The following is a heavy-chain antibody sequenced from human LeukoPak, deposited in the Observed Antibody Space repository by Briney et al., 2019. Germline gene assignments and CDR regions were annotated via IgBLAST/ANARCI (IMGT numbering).Heavy chain of an antibody. CDR2: ISYNRDNK. J-gene: IGHJ4*02. CDR1: GFTFSSYA. V-gene: IGHV3-30-3*01. Sequence: GGSLRLSCAASGFTFSSYALHWVRQAPGKGLEWVAVISYNRDNKYYADSVKGRFTISRDNSKNTLYLQMNSLRAEDTAVYYCAKDIGSGTTMIVYLGFDYWGQGTLVTVSS. CDR3: AKDIGSGTTMIVYLGFDY. D-gene: IGHD3-22*01.